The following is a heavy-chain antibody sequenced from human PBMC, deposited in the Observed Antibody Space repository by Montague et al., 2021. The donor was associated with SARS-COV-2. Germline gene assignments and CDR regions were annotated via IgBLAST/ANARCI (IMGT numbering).Heavy chain of an antibody. J-gene: IGHJ5*02. CDR1: GVSITPYGDSIGGYF. CDR2: IYANGNF. D-gene: IGHD2/OR15-2a*01. V-gene: IGHV4-4*07. CDR3: ARDAYYFGPGRENHGAFDV. Sequence: SETLSLTCSVSGVSITPYGDSIGGYFWSRIRQPAGKGLEWIGRIYANGNFDYNPSPNSRVSMSMDTSKKEFSMRLITVTAADTAVYYCARDAYYFGPGRENHGAFDVWGQGILVTVSS.